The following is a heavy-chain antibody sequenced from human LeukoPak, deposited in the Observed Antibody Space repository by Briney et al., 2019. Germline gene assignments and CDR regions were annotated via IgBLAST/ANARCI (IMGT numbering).Heavy chain of an antibody. CDR1: GFTFSSYA. Sequence: GGSLRLSCAASGFTFSSYAMHWVRQAPGKGLEWVVIISYDGSNKYYADSVKGRFTISRDNSKNTLYLQMNSLRAEDTAVYYCARDLRLVRGVSANPYFDYWGQGTLVTVSS. CDR2: ISYDGSNK. V-gene: IGHV3-30*04. CDR3: ARDLRLVRGVSANPYFDY. J-gene: IGHJ4*02. D-gene: IGHD3-10*01.